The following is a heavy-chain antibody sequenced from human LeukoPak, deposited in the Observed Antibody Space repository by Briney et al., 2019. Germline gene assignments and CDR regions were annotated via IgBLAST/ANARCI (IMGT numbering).Heavy chain of an antibody. CDR2: IWYDGSNK. Sequence: PGGSLRLSCAASGFTFSSYGMHWVRQAPGKGLEWVAVIWYDGSNKYYADSVKGRFTISRDNSKNTLYLQMNSLRAEDTAVYYCARGSYDSSGYYYESDWGQGTLVTVSS. CDR3: ARGSYDSSGYYYESD. J-gene: IGHJ4*02. CDR1: GFTFSSYG. D-gene: IGHD3-22*01. V-gene: IGHV3-33*01.